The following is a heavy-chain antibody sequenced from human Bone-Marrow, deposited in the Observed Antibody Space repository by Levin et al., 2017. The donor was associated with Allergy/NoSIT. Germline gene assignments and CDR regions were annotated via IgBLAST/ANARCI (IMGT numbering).Heavy chain of an antibody. V-gene: IGHV3-30*18. CDR1: GFTFSSYG. CDR3: AKEARVAVAGQFDY. Sequence: GKSLKISCAASGFTFSSYGMHWVRQAPGKGLEWVAVISYDGSNKYYADSVKGRFTISRDNSKNTLYLQMNSLRAEDTAVYYCAKEARVAVAGQFDYWGQGTLVTVSS. D-gene: IGHD6-19*01. CDR2: ISYDGSNK. J-gene: IGHJ4*02.